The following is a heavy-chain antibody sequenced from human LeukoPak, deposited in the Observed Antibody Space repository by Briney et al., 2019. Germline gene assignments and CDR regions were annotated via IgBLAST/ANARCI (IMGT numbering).Heavy chain of an antibody. J-gene: IGHJ4*02. CDR3: ARDSSVPYGITD. Sequence: PGGSLRLSCAASGFTFSPFTMNWVRQAPGKGLEWVSAIGPGGTDTYYADSVKGRFTISRDNFKSTLFLQMNSLRDDDMAVYYCARDSSVPYGITDWGQGTLVTVSS. D-gene: IGHD4-17*01. CDR1: GFTFSPFT. V-gene: IGHV3-23*01. CDR2: IGPGGTDT.